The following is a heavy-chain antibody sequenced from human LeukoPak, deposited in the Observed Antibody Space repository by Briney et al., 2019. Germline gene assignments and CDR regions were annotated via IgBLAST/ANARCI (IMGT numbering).Heavy chain of an antibody. D-gene: IGHD6-6*01. CDR2: INHSGST. V-gene: IGHV4-34*01. J-gene: IGHJ4*02. CDR3: ATGHSSSSF. Sequence: SETLSLTCTVSGGSISSYYWSWIRQPPGKGLEWIGEINHSGSTNYNPSLKSRVTISVDTSKNQFSLNLSSVIAADTAVYYCATGHSSSSFWGQGTLVTVSS. CDR1: GGSISSYY.